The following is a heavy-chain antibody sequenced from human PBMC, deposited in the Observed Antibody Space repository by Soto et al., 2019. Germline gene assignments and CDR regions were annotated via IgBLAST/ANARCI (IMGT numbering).Heavy chain of an antibody. Sequence: PSETLSLTCTVSGGSISSSSYYWGWIRQPPGKGLEWIGSIYYSGSTNYNPSLKSRVTISVDTSKNQFSLKLSSVTAADTAVYYCARPKTYGDFDAFDIWGQGTMVTVSS. V-gene: IGHV4-39*07. D-gene: IGHD4-17*01. J-gene: IGHJ3*02. CDR1: GGSISSSSYY. CDR3: ARPKTYGDFDAFDI. CDR2: IYYSGST.